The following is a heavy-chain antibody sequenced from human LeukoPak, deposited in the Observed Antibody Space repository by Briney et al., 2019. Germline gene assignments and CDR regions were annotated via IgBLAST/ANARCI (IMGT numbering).Heavy chain of an antibody. CDR2: INPNSGGT. D-gene: IGHD3-9*01. J-gene: IGHJ4*02. V-gene: IGHV1-2*04. Sequence: WASVKVSCKASGYTFTGYYMHWVRQAPGQGLEWMGWINPNSGGTNYAQKFQGWVTMTRDTSISTAYMELSRLRSDDTAVYYCARGSHYDILTGYFPSPYYFDYWGQGTLVTVSS. CDR3: ARGSHYDILTGYFPSPYYFDY. CDR1: GYTFTGYY.